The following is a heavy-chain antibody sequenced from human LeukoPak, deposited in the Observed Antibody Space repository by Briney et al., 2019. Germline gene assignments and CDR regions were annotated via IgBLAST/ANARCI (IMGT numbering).Heavy chain of an antibody. D-gene: IGHD2-8*02. CDR3: ARRGQSTAWSFDY. CDR1: DGSISSNNYF. Sequence: PSETLSLTCTVSDGSISSNNYFWGWIRQPPGKGLEWITNFYYNGSPYYNPSLEGRVTISVDASKNQFSLKLSSVTAADTAMYYCARRGQSTAWSFDYWGQGTLVTVSS. J-gene: IGHJ4*02. V-gene: IGHV4-39*01. CDR2: FYYNGSP.